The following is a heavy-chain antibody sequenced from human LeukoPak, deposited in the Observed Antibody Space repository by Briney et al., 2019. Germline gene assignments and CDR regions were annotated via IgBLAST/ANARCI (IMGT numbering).Heavy chain of an antibody. J-gene: IGHJ6*02. Sequence: GRSLTLSCAASGFTFSSYGMHWVRQAPGKGLEWVAVIPYDGSNKYYADSVKGRFTISRDNSKNTLYLQMNSLRAEDTAVYYCAKPLYQYYYYYCGMDVWGQGTTVTVSS. CDR3: AKPLYQYYYYYCGMDV. CDR1: GFTFSSYG. V-gene: IGHV3-30*18. D-gene: IGHD2-2*01. CDR2: IPYDGSNK.